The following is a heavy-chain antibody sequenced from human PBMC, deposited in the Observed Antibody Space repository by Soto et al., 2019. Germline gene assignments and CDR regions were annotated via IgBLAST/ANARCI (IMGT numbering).Heavy chain of an antibody. D-gene: IGHD6-13*01. Sequence: GGSLRLSCAASGFTFSSYAMSWVRQAPGKGLEWVSAISGSGGSTYYADSVKGRFTISRDNSKNTLYLQMNSLRAEDTAVYYCAKLYSSTYYYYYGMDDWGQGTTVTVSS. V-gene: IGHV3-23*01. CDR3: AKLYSSTYYYYYGMDD. CDR2: ISGSGGST. CDR1: GFTFSSYA. J-gene: IGHJ6*02.